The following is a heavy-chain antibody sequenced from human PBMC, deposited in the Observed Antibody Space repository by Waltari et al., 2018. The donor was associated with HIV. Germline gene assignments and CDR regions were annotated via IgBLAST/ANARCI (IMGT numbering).Heavy chain of an antibody. D-gene: IGHD3-3*01. CDR2: TKSKTDGGTT. CDR3: TTRNSFWSGYSRFDP. V-gene: IGHV3-15*01. CDR1: GFSVSNAW. J-gene: IGHJ5*02. Sequence: EVQLVESGGGLVKPGGSLRLSCAASGFSVSNAWMSWVRQAPGRGLEWVERTKSKTDGGTTDYAAPVKGRFTISRNDSKNTVYLQMDSLKTEDTGVYYCTTRNSFWSGYSRFDPWGQGTLVTVSS.